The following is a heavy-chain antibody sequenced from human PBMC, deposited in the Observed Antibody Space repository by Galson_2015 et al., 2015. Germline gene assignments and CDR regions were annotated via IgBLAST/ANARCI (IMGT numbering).Heavy chain of an antibody. J-gene: IGHJ6*02. CDR2: ISYDGSNK. D-gene: IGHD3-10*01. Sequence: SLRLSCAASGFTFSSYAMHWVRQAPGKGLEWVTVISYDGSNKYYADSVKGRFTISRDNSKNTLYLQMSSLRAEDTAVYYCVKGDYGSGSYFYYYYGMDVWGQGTTVTVSS. CDR1: GFTFSSYA. CDR3: VKGDYGSGSYFYYYYGMDV. V-gene: IGHV3-30*14.